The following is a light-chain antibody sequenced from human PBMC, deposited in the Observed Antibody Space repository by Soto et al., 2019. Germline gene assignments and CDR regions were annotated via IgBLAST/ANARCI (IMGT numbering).Light chain of an antibody. V-gene: IGLV2-14*03. CDR3: SSYARTSTHVV. CDR1: SSDVGGYNY. J-gene: IGLJ2*01. CDR2: DVS. Sequence: QSALTQPASVSGSPGQSITISCTGTSSDVGGYNYVSWYQHHPGKAPKLMIYDVSNRPSGFSARFSGSKSDNTASLTISGLQVEDEADYYCSSYARTSTHVVFGGGTKVTVL.